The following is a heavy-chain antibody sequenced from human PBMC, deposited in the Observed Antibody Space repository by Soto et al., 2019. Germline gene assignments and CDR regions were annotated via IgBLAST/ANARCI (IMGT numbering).Heavy chain of an antibody. Sequence: GSLRLACAASGFTFSSYAMHWVRQAPGKGLEWVAVISYDGSNKYYADSVKGRFTISRDNSKNTLYLQMNSLRAEDTAVYYCARDMGLYGMDVWGQGTTVTVSS. V-gene: IGHV3-30-3*01. J-gene: IGHJ6*02. CDR3: ARDMGLYGMDV. CDR2: ISYDGSNK. D-gene: IGHD3-10*01. CDR1: GFTFSSYA.